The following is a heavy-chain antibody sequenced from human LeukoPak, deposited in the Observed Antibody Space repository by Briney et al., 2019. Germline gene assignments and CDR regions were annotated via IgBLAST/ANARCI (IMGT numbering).Heavy chain of an antibody. D-gene: IGHD2-15*01. CDR2: IKSKSDGGTT. CDR1: GFTLSNAW. V-gene: IGHV3-15*01. CDR3: IMGGFHFDY. J-gene: IGHJ4*02. Sequence: GGSLRLSCAASGFTLSNAWMTWVRQAPGKGLEWVGRIKSKSDGGTTDYAAPVKGRFTISRDDSKNMLYLQMNSLKTEDTAVYYCIMGGFHFDYWGQGTLVTVSS.